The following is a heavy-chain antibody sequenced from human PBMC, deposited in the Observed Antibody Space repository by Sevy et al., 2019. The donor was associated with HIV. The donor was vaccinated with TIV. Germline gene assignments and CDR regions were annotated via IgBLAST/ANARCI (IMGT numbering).Heavy chain of an antibody. CDR2: INPNRGDT. Sequence: ASVKVSCKASGNTFTVYYMYWVRQAPGQGLEWMGWINPNRGDTNYAQKFQGRVTMTSDTSISTAYMELSSLRSDDTAVYYCARGVTIFGVDYYFQHWGQGTLVTVSS. CDR3: ARGVTIFGVDYYFQH. J-gene: IGHJ1*01. V-gene: IGHV1-2*02. D-gene: IGHD3-3*01. CDR1: GNTFTVYY.